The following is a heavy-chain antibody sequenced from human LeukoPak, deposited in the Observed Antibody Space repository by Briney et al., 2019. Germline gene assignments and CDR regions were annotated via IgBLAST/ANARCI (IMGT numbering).Heavy chain of an antibody. J-gene: IGHJ4*01. Sequence: GGSLRLSCAVSGFTFTDYWMNWVRQAPGKGLEWVASIRQDGGEKSYVDSVKGRFTISRDNTKSSLYLQINSLRAEDTAVYYYARDGTAAGLYFDLWGQGTLVTVSS. CDR2: IRQDGGEK. CDR1: GFTFTDYW. D-gene: IGHD6-13*01. V-gene: IGHV3-7*01. CDR3: ARDGTAAGLYFDL.